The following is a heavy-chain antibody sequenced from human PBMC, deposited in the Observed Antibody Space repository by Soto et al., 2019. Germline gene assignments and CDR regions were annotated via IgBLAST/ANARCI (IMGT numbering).Heavy chain of an antibody. J-gene: IGHJ6*03. Sequence: SETLSLTCTVSGGSISSSSYYWGWIRQPPGKGLEWIGSIYYSGSTYYNPSLKSRVTISVDTSKNQFSLKLSSVTAADTAVYYCARLGWNRTGYYYYYMDVWGKGTTVTVSS. CDR3: ARLGWNRTGYYYYYMDV. CDR1: GGSISSSSYY. V-gene: IGHV4-39*01. D-gene: IGHD1-1*01. CDR2: IYYSGST.